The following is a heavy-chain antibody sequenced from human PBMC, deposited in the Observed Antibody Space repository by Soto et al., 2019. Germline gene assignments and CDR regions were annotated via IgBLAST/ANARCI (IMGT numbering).Heavy chain of an antibody. D-gene: IGHD3-3*01. CDR2: INHSGST. J-gene: IGHJ3*02. CDR1: GGSFSGYY. V-gene: IGHV4-34*01. CDR3: ASPWRRRAFDI. Sequence: SETLSLTCAVYGGSFSGYYRSWIRQPPGKGLEWIGEINHSGSTNYNPSLKSRVTISVDTSKNQFSLKLSSVTAADTAVYYCASPWRRRAFDIWGQGTMVTVSS.